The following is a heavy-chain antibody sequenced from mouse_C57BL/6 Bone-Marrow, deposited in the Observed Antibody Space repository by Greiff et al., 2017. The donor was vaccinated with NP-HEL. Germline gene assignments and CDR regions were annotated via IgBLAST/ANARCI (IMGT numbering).Heavy chain of an antibody. CDR1: GFSLTSYG. CDR3: ARNGGDYYVDY. Sequence: QVQLQQSGPGLVQPSPCLSISCTVSGFSLTSYGVHWVRQSPGQGLEWLGVIWSGGSTDYNAAFISSLTIRTVNSYCPVFFKMNSLQADDAAIYYCARNGGDYYVDYGGQGTTPTVTS. D-gene: IGHD2-13*01. CDR2: IWSGGST. J-gene: IGHJ2*01. V-gene: IGHV2-2*01.